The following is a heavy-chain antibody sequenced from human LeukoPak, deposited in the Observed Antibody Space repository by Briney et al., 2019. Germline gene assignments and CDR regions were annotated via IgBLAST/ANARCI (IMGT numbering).Heavy chain of an antibody. D-gene: IGHD2-8*01. V-gene: IGHV1-18*01. CDR2: ISAYNGNT. CDR1: GYTFTSYG. Sequence: ASVKVSCKAFGYTFTSYGFSLVRQAPGQGLEWMGWISAYNGNTNYAQKLQGRVTMTTDTSTSTAYMELRSLRSDDTAVYYCARRIVLMVYAYLDYSGQGTLVTVSS. CDR3: ARRIVLMVYAYLDY. J-gene: IGHJ4*02.